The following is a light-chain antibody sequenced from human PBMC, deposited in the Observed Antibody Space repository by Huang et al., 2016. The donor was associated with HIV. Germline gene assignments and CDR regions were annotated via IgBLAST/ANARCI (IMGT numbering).Light chain of an antibody. CDR3: QQYNTWPWT. Sequence: EIVMTQSPATLSVSPGDGATLSCRAMESVSTNLAWYQQKPGQAPRLLIYGASTRAAGIPATFSGSGSATEFSLTISSLQSEDFAFYHCQQYNTWPWTFGQGTKVEI. CDR1: ESVSTN. V-gene: IGKV3-15*01. J-gene: IGKJ1*01. CDR2: GAS.